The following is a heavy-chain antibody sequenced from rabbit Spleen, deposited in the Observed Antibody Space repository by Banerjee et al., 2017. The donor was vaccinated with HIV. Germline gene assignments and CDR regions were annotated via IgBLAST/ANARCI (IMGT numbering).Heavy chain of an antibody. J-gene: IGHJ4*01. CDR3: ARGEHFSVGFSAFAIYLDL. CDR1: AFSFSRGYD. Sequence: QQLVESGGGLVKPGASLTLTCKASAFSFSRGYDMCWVRQAPGKGLEWIACIYTGNSKTFYANWAKGRFTISKTSSTTVTLQMTSLTVADTATYFCARGEHFSVGFSAFAIYLDLWGPGTLVTVS. CDR2: IYTGNSKT. D-gene: IGHD6-1*01. V-gene: IGHV1S40*01.